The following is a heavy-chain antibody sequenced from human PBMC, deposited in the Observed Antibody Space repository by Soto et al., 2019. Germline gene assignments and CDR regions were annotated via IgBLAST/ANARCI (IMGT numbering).Heavy chain of an antibody. CDR1: GYTFTGYY. CDR2: INPNSGGT. Sequence: ASVKVSCKASGYTFTGYYMHWVRQPPGQGLEWMGWINPNSGGTNYAQKFEGWVTMTRDTSISTAYMELSRLRSDDTAVYYCARAPRRYDFWSGYYDPYYYYGMDVWGQGTTVTVSS. D-gene: IGHD3-3*01. V-gene: IGHV1-2*04. CDR3: ARAPRRYDFWSGYYDPYYYYGMDV. J-gene: IGHJ6*02.